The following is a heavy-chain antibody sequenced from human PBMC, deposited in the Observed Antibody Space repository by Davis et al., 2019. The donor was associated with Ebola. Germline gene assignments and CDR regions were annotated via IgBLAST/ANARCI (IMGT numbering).Heavy chain of an antibody. J-gene: IGHJ4*02. CDR2: IIPILGIA. CDR1: GGTFSSYA. Sequence: SVKVSCKASGGTFSSYAISWVRQAPGQGLEWMGRIIPILGIANYAQKFQGRVTITADKSTSTAYMELSSLRSEDTAVYYCATGYSSGWPRFVAFDYWGQGTLVTVSS. V-gene: IGHV1-69*04. D-gene: IGHD6-19*01. CDR3: ATGYSSGWPRFVAFDY.